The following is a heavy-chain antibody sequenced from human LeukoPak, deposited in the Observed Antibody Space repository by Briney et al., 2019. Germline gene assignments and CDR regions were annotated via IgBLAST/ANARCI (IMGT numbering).Heavy chain of an antibody. V-gene: IGHV1-69*02. CDR3: ARMGHSGSPFGY. CDR2: IIPILGIA. J-gene: IGHJ4*02. Sequence: SVKVSCKASGGTFSSYTISWVRQAPGQGLEWMGRIIPILGIANYAQKFQGRVTITADKSTSTAYMELSSLRSEGTAVYYCARMGHSGSPFGYWGLGTLVTVSS. CDR1: GGTFSSYT. D-gene: IGHD1-26*01.